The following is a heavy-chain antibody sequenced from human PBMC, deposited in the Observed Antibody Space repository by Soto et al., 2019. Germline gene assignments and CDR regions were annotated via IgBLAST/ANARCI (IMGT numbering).Heavy chain of an antibody. J-gene: IGHJ6*02. CDR1: GYTFTAYY. V-gene: IGHV1-2*02. D-gene: IGHD6-13*01. CDR2: INPNSGGT. Sequence: ASVKVSCKASGYTFTAYYMHWVRQAPGQGLEWMGWINPNSGGTNYAQKFQGRATMTRDTSISTAYMELSRPRSDDTAVYYCAREEAAAGGYYYYGMDVWGQGTTVTVSS. CDR3: AREEAAAGGYYYYGMDV.